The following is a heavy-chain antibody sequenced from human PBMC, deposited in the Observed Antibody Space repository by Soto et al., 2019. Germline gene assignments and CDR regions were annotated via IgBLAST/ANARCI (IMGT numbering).Heavy chain of an antibody. V-gene: IGHV1-2*02. CDR2: INPNSGGT. CDR1: RYTFTGYY. CDR3: APERYSSSWDWFDP. Sequence: ASVKVSCKASRYTFTGYYMHWVRQAPGQGLEWMGWINPNSGGTNYAQKFQGRVTMTRDTSISTAYMELSRLRSDDTAVSYCAPERYSSSWDWFDPWGQGTLVTISS. J-gene: IGHJ5*02. D-gene: IGHD6-13*01.